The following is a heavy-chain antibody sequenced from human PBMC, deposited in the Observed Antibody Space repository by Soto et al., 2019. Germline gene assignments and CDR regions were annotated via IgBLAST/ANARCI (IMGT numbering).Heavy chain of an antibody. CDR3: ATPNPDLTGFDP. D-gene: IGHD3-9*01. Sequence: XXTLSLAFAVYGGSFSGYYRGWILQPPGKGLEWIGEINHSGSTNYNPSLKSRVTISVDTSKNQFSLKLSSVTAADTAVYYCATPNPDLTGFDPWGQGTLVTVSS. V-gene: IGHV4-34*01. CDR2: INHSGST. J-gene: IGHJ5*02. CDR1: GGSFSGYY.